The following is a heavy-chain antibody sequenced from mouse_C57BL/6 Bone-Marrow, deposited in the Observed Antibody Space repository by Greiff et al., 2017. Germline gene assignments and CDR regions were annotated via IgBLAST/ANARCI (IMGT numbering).Heavy chain of an antibody. CDR2: IDPENGDT. D-gene: IGHD1-1*01. CDR3: TTITTVVATGDY. J-gene: IGHJ2*01. CDR1: GFNIKDDY. V-gene: IGHV14-4*01. Sequence: VQLQQSGAELVRPGASVKLSCTASGFNIKDDYMHWVKQRPEQGLEWIGWIDPENGDTEYASKFQGKATITADTSSNTAYLQLSSLTSEYTAVYYCTTITTVVATGDYWGQGTTLTVSS.